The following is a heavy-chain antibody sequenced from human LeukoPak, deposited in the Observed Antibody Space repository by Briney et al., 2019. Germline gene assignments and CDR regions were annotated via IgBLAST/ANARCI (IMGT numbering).Heavy chain of an antibody. V-gene: IGHV4-39*02. J-gene: IGHJ4*02. D-gene: IGHD4-17*01. CDR1: GGSISSSSYY. Sequence: SETLSLTCTVSGGSISSSSYYWGWIRQPPGKGLEWIGSIYYSGSTYYNPSLKSRVTISVDTSKNQFSLKLSSVTAADTAVYYCAREGNYGDYYVDYWGQGTLVTVSS. CDR2: IYYSGST. CDR3: AREGNYGDYYVDY.